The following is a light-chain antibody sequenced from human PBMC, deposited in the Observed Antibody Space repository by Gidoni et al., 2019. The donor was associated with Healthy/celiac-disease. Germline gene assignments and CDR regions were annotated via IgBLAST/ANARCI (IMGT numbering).Light chain of an antibody. Sequence: SYVLTQPPSVSVAPGQTARITCGGKNSGSNSVHWYQQKPGQAPVLVVYDDSSRPSGIPERFSGSNAGNTATLTSSRVEAGDEADYYCQVWDSSSDHHYVFGTGTKVTVL. V-gene: IGLV3-21*02. CDR3: QVWDSSSDHHYV. CDR1: NSGSNS. J-gene: IGLJ1*01. CDR2: DDS.